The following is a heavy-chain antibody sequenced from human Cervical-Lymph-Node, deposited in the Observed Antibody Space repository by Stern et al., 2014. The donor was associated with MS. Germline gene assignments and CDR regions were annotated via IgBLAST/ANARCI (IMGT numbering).Heavy chain of an antibody. V-gene: IGHV1-24*01. CDR2: LDPEDGET. J-gene: IGHJ4*02. CDR1: GYTLTELS. CDR3: ATGPAKIDYYFDY. Sequence: EQLVESGAEVKKPGASVKVSCKVSGYTLTELSMHWVRQAPGKGLEWMGGLDPEDGETIYAQKFQCRVTMTEDTSTDTAYMELSSLRSEDTAVYYCATGPAKIDYYFDYWGQGTLVTGSS. D-gene: IGHD4/OR15-4a*01.